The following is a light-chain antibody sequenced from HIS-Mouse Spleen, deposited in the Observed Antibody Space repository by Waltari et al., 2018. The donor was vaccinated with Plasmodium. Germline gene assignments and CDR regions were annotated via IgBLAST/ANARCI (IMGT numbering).Light chain of an antibody. V-gene: IGKV3-11*01. CDR3: QQRSNWPRVLT. Sequence: EIVLTQSPATLSLSPGARATLSCRASQSVSSYLAWYQQKPGQAPRLLIYDASNRATCIPARFSGSGSVTDVTLTISSLEPEDFAVYYCQQRSNWPRVLTFGGGTKVEIK. CDR1: QSVSSY. CDR2: DAS. J-gene: IGKJ4*01.